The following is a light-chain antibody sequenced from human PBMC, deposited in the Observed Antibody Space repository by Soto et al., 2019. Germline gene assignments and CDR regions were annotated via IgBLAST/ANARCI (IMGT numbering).Light chain of an antibody. J-gene: IGKJ4*01. CDR3: QQRSDWPPLT. Sequence: EIVLTQSPGTLSLSPGERATLSCRASQSVSRDLAWYQQKHGQAPRLLIYDASKRATGIPDRFSGSGSGTDFTLTISSLEPEEFAVYYCQQRSDWPPLTFGGGTKVEVK. CDR2: DAS. CDR1: QSVSRD. V-gene: IGKV3-11*01.